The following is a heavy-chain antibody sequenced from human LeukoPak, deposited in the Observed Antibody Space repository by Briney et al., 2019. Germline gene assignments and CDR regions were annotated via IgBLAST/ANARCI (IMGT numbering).Heavy chain of an antibody. CDR1: GGSISSGGYS. V-gene: IGHV4-61*08. CDR3: ARQRPSIPQDPLMPAFDY. Sequence: SETLSLTCAVSGGSISSGGYSWSWIRQPPGKGLEWIGYIYYSGSTNYNPSLKSRVTISVDTSKNQFSLKLSSVTAANTAVYYCARQRPSIPQDPLMPAFDYWGQGTLVTVSS. CDR2: IYYSGST. D-gene: IGHD2-8*01. J-gene: IGHJ4*02.